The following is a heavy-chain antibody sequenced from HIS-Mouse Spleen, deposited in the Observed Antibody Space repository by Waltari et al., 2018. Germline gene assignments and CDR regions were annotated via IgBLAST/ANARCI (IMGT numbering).Heavy chain of an antibody. CDR1: GFTFSRYG. CDR2: ISYEGSNT. J-gene: IGHJ4*02. Sequence: QVQLVESGGGVVQPGRSLRLSCAASGFTFSRYGMHWVRQAPGKGVEWVEVISYEGSNTYYADSVKGRVTISRDNSKNTLYLQMNSLRAEDTAVYYCAKDSHSGSYFDYWGQGTLVTVSS. CDR3: AKDSHSGSYFDY. D-gene: IGHD1-26*01. V-gene: IGHV3-30*18.